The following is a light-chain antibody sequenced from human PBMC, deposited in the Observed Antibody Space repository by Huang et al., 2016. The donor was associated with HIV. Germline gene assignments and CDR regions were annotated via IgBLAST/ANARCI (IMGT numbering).Light chain of an antibody. CDR3: QQYHNWPYS. CDR1: QSIATN. J-gene: IGKJ2*03. Sequence: EIVLTQSPATLSVSPGEGATLSCRANQSIATNLAWYHQRPGQAPRILIYDASTRAFGLPGRFSGSGSGTEFTLTVSGLHSEDFAIYYCQQYHNWPYSFGQGTKLEIK. V-gene: IGKV3-15*01. CDR2: DAS.